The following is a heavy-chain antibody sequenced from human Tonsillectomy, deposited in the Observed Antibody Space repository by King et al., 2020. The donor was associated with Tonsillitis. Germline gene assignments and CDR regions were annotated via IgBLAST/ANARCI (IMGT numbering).Heavy chain of an antibody. V-gene: IGHV3-15*01. CDR2: IKSKIDGGTT. CDR1: RFTFSNAW. CDR3: TTGSVIMITFGGVFRSGRWHY. Sequence: SVGCLVPPGGSLRLSCAASRFTFSNAWMSWVRQAPGKGLEWVGRIKSKIDGGTTAYAAPVKGRFTISRDDSQKPLYMQMNSLKTEDTAVYYCTTGSVIMITFGGVFRSGRWHYWGQGTLVTVSS. J-gene: IGHJ4*02. D-gene: IGHD3-16*01.